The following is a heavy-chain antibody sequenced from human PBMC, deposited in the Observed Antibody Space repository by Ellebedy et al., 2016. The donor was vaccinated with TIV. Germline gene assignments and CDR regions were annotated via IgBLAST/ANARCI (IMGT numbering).Heavy chain of an antibody. Sequence: GESLKISCAASGFSFTRYWMHWVRQVPGKGLVWVSRINTDGSSTSSADSVKDRITISRDNAKNTVYLQLNTLRVEDTAVYSCARESGGYGSGSILHFDHWGQGTLVTVSS. CDR2: INTDGSST. CDR3: ARESGGYGSGSILHFDH. CDR1: GFSFTRYW. D-gene: IGHD5-18*01. J-gene: IGHJ4*02. V-gene: IGHV3-74*01.